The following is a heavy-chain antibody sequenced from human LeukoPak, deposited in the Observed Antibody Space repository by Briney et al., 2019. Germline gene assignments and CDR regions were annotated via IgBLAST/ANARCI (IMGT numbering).Heavy chain of an antibody. V-gene: IGHV1-2*02. CDR3: ARGSDSGYAHFDY. Sequence: ASVKVSCKASGYTFTGYYMHWVRQAPGQGLEWMGWINPNSGGTNYAQKFQGRVTKTWDTSISTAYMELSRLRSDDTAVYYCARGSDSGYAHFDYWGQGTLVTVSS. CDR2: INPNSGGT. J-gene: IGHJ4*02. CDR1: GYTFTGYY. D-gene: IGHD5-12*01.